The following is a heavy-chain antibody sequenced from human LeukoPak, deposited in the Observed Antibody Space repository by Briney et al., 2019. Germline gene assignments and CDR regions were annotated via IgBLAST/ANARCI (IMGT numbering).Heavy chain of an antibody. CDR1: GFTFSSYD. V-gene: IGHV3-30*04. Sequence: GGSLRLSCAASGFTFSSYDMHWVRQAPGKGLEWVAVISYDGSNKYYADSVKGRFTISRDNSKKTLYVQMNSLRAEDTAVYYCARGVVVVVAATTGPFDPWGQGTLVTVSS. CDR2: ISYDGSNK. D-gene: IGHD2-15*01. CDR3: ARGVVVVVAATTGPFDP. J-gene: IGHJ5*02.